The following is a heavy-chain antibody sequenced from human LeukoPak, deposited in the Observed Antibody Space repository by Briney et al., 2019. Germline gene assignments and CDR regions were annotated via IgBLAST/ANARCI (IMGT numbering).Heavy chain of an antibody. CDR1: GYTFTSYG. V-gene: IGHV1-18*01. J-gene: IGHJ6*03. CDR3: ARVVANYYYYYMDV. CDR2: ISAYNGNT. D-gene: IGHD2-15*01. Sequence: ASVKVSCKASGYTFTSYGISWVRQAPGQGLEWMGWISAYNGNTNYAQKLQGRVTMTTDTPTSTAYMELRSLRPDDTAVYYCARVVANYYYYYMDVWGKGTTVTVSS.